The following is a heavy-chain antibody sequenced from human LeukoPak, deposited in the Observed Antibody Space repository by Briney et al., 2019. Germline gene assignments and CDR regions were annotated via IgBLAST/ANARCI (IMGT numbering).Heavy chain of an antibody. V-gene: IGHV3-74*01. Sequence: PGGSLRLSCVASGFTFSNYWMHWVRQSPGKGLVWVSRIYVDGRTTNYADSVKGRFTISRDNAKNTVFLEMNSLSVEDTATYYCIRDFRSADLWGQGTLVTVTS. CDR3: IRDFRSADL. J-gene: IGHJ5*02. CDR2: IYVDGRTT. CDR1: GFTFSNYW.